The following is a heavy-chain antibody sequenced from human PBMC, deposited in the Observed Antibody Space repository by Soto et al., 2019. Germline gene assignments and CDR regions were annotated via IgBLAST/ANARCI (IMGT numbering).Heavy chain of an antibody. J-gene: IGHJ4*02. V-gene: IGHV3-30-3*01. CDR2: ISYDGSNK. D-gene: IGHD2-21*02. CDR3: ARARGIVVVTARFDY. CDR1: GFTFSSYA. Sequence: PVGSLRLSCAASGFTFSSYAMHWVRQAPGKGLEWVAVISYDGSNKYYADSVKGRFTISRDNSKNTLYLQMNSLRSEDTAVYYCARARGIVVVTARFDYWGQGTLVTVSS.